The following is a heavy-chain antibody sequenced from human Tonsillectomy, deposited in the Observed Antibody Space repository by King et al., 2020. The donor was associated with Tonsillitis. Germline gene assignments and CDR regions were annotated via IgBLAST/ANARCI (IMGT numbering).Heavy chain of an antibody. D-gene: IGHD2-2*01. CDR3: ARDRSYQLLSGWFDP. J-gene: IGHJ5*02. V-gene: IGHV3-11*01. CDR2: ISSSGSTL. CDR1: GFTFSDYY. Sequence: VQLVESGGGLVKPGGSLRLSCAASGFTFSDYYMSWIRQAPGKGLEWVSYISSSGSTLFYADSVKGRFTISRDNGKNSLYLQMNSLGAEDTAVYYCARDRSYQLLSGWFDPWGQGTLVTVSS.